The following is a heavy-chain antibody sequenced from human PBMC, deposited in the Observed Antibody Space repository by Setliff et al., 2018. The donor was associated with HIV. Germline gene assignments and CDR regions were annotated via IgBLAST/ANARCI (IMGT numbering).Heavy chain of an antibody. CDR2: IYYSGST. D-gene: IGHD3-22*01. Sequence: SETLSLTCTVSGGSISSSSYYWGWIRQPPGKGLEWIGSIYYSGSTNYNPSLKSRVTISVDTSKNQFSLKLSSVTAADTAIYYCTRVRLLYSDSSPVWFDPWGQGTLVTVSS. V-gene: IGHV4-39*07. CDR3: TRVRLLYSDSSPVWFDP. J-gene: IGHJ5*02. CDR1: GGSISSSSYY.